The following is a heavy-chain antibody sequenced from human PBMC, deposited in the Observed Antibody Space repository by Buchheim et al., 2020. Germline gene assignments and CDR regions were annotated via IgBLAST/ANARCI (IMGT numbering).Heavy chain of an antibody. J-gene: IGHJ4*02. CDR2: IKSKPSGGTL. D-gene: IGHD2-15*01. V-gene: IGHV3-15*07. CDR3: CTGGYFFDF. CDR1: GFIFSNAW. Sequence: EEQLVESGGGLVKPGGSLRLSCATSGFIFSNAWMNWVRQAPGKGLEWVGRIKSKPSGGTLDYAAPVRGRFTISRDDSKATGYLQMNSLKTEDTAVYFCCTGGYFFDFWGQGIL.